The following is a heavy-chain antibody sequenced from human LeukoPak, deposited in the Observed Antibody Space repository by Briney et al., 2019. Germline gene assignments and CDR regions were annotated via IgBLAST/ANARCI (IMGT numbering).Heavy chain of an antibody. V-gene: IGHV4-59*08. D-gene: IGHD2-21*01. CDR1: GGSISSYY. J-gene: IGHJ4*02. Sequence: SETLSLTCTVWGGSISSYYGSWIRQSPGKGPEWIAYIYNSETPYNPTLNCRVTISVDTSRSQFSLKLSSVTAADTTIYYCAGEVPRGFRFDYWGQGSLVTVSS. CDR3: AGEVPRGFRFDY. CDR2: IYNSET.